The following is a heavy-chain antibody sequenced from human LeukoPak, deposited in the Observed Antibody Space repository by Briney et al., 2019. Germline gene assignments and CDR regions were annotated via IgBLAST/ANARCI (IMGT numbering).Heavy chain of an antibody. J-gene: IGHJ3*02. D-gene: IGHD1-26*01. V-gene: IGHV3-7*01. CDR1: GFTFSSYW. Sequence: GGSLRLSCAASGFTFSSYWMSWVRQAPGKGLEWVANIKQDGSEKYYVDSVKGRFTISRDNAKNSLYLQMNSLRAEDTAVYYCARDRGEMWELLSAFDIWGQGTMVTVPS. CDR3: ARDRGEMWELLSAFDI. CDR2: IKQDGSEK.